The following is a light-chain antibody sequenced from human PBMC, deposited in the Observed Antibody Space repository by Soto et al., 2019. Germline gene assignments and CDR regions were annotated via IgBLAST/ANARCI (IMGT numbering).Light chain of an antibody. V-gene: IGKV3-11*01. CDR2: DAS. Sequence: EIVLTQSPAILSLSPGERATLSCRASESVRSRLAWYQQKPGQPPRLLIFDASSRATDIPARFSGSGSGTDFTLTISSLEPEDFAVYYCQQRTNWACTFGPGTRVYIK. CDR1: ESVRSR. CDR3: QQRTNWACT. J-gene: IGKJ3*01.